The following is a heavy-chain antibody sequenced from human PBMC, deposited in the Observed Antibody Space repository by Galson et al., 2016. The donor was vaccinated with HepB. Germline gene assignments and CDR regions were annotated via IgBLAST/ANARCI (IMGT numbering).Heavy chain of an antibody. CDR3: VGRGYNYGIQIN. CDR2: ITGADADT. D-gene: IGHD5-18*01. V-gene: IGHV3-23*01. CDR1: GFTLRTSA. J-gene: IGHJ4*02. Sequence: LRLSCAATGFTLRTSAMSWVRQGPGKGLEWVSGITGADADTYYADAVKGRFTISRDNAKKTVYLQMNSLGVEDTAVYFCVGRGYNYGIQINWGQGTLVTVSS.